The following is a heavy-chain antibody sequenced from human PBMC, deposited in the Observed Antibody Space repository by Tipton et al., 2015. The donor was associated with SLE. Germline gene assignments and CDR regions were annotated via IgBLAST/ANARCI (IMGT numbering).Heavy chain of an antibody. CDR2: INHSGST. CDR1: GGSFSGYY. V-gene: IGHV4-34*01. Sequence: LVQPSETLSLTCAVYGGSFSGYYWSWIRQPPGKGLEWIGEINHSGSTNYNPSLKSRVTISVDTSKNQFSLKLSSVTAADTAVYYCARGEVVVVVALDCWGQGTLVTVSS. D-gene: IGHD2-15*01. CDR3: ARGEVVVVVALDC. J-gene: IGHJ4*02.